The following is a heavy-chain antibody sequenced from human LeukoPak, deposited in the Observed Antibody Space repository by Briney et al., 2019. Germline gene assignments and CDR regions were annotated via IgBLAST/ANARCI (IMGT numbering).Heavy chain of an antibody. V-gene: IGHV1-2*04. CDR1: GYTFTGYY. J-gene: IGHJ5*02. D-gene: IGHD3-22*01. CDR3: ARGGTSYYYDSSGSGWFDP. CDR2: INPNSGGT. Sequence: ASVKVSCEASGYTFTGYYMHWVRQAPGQGLEWMGWINPNSGGTNYAQKFQGWVTVTRDTSISTAYMELSRLRSDDTAVYYCARGGTSYYYDSSGSGWFDPWGQGTLVTVSS.